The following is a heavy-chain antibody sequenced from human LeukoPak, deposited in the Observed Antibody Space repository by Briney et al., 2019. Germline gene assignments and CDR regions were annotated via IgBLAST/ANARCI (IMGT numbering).Heavy chain of an antibody. J-gene: IGHJ6*03. D-gene: IGHD2-2*01. CDR3: ASLSSTSREYYYYYMDV. CDR2: IIPIFGTA. V-gene: IGHV1-69*05. Sequence: GASVKVSCKASGGTFSSYAISWVRQAPGQGLEWMGGIIPIFGTANYAQKFQGRVTITTDESTSTAYMELSSLRSEDTAVYYCASLSSTSREYYYYYMDVWGKGTTVTVSS. CDR1: GGTFSSYA.